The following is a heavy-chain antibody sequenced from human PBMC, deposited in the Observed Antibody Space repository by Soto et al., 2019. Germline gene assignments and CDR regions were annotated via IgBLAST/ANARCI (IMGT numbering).Heavy chain of an antibody. V-gene: IGHV3-21*01. D-gene: IGHD2-2*01. Sequence: GGSLRLSCAGSGFTFSSYSMNWVRQAPGKGLEWVSSISPSGSHTYSADSVKGRFTIFRDNAENSQYLLMNSLRDEDTAVYYCARSDVLVVPGAASDAFNFWGQGTKVTVSS. J-gene: IGHJ3*01. CDR2: ISPSGSHT. CDR1: GFTFSSYS. CDR3: ARSDVLVVPGAASDAFNF.